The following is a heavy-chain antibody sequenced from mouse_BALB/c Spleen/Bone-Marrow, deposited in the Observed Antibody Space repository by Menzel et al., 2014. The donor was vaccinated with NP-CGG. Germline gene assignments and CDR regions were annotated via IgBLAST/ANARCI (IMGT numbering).Heavy chain of an antibody. Sequence: VQLKESGGGLVQPGGSLKLSCAASGFTFXSYGMSWVRQTPDKRLELVATINSNGGSTYYPDSVKGRFTISRDNAKNTLYLQMSSLKSEDTAMYYCARDYDYDYWGQGTTLTVSS. CDR2: INSNGGST. CDR1: GFTFXSYG. V-gene: IGHV5-6-3*01. CDR3: ARDYDYDY. J-gene: IGHJ2*01. D-gene: IGHD2-4*01.